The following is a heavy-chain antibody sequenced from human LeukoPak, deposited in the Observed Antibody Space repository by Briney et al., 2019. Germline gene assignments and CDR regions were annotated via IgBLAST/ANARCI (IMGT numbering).Heavy chain of an antibody. CDR3: ARPIGYSSGGFDL. Sequence: ASVKVSCKASGYTFTTYTMHWVRQAPGQRLEWMGWINAGNGNTIYSQKFQGRVTITRDTSASTAFMELSSLRSEDTAVYYCARPIGYSSGGFDLWGRGTLVTVSS. J-gene: IGHJ2*01. D-gene: IGHD6-19*01. CDR2: INAGNGNT. V-gene: IGHV1-3*01. CDR1: GYTFTTYT.